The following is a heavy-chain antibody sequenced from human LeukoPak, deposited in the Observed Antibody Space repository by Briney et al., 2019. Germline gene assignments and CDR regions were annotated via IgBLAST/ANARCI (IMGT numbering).Heavy chain of an antibody. V-gene: IGHV3-23*01. Sequence: GGSLRLSCAASGFTFSSYAMSRVRQAPGKGLEWVSAISGSGGSTYYADSVKGRFTISRDNSKNTLYLQMNSLRAEDTAVYYCAKDPSRATYNWFDPWGQGTLVTVSS. CDR3: AKDPSRATYNWFDP. CDR1: GFTFSSYA. J-gene: IGHJ5*02. CDR2: ISGSGGST.